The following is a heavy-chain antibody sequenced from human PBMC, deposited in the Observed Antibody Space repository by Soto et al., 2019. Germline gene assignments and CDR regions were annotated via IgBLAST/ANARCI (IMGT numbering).Heavy chain of an antibody. Sequence: QLQLQESDSGLVKPSQTLSLTCAVSGGSISSGGYSWSWIRQPPGKGLEWIGNTYHSGSTYYNPSLKSRVTISIDRSKNQFSMKMRSVTAADTAVYYCARGVYGSGTYDHFDYWGQGTLVTVSS. CDR1: GGSISSGGYS. V-gene: IGHV4-30-2*01. J-gene: IGHJ4*02. CDR3: ARGVYGSGTYDHFDY. D-gene: IGHD3-10*01. CDR2: TYHSGST.